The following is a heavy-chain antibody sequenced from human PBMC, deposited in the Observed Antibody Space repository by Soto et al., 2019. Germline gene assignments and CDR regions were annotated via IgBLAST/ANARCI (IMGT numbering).Heavy chain of an antibody. J-gene: IGHJ6*02. CDR1: GFAFSSYD. CDR2: IGTAGDT. CDR3: ARDSYYDLGYGMDV. V-gene: IGHV3-13*01. D-gene: IGHD3-3*01. Sequence: PGGSLRLSCAASGFAFSSYDMHWVRQATGKGLEWISAIGTAGDTYYPGSVKGRFTISRENAKNSLYLQMNSLRAEDTAVYYCARDSYYDLGYGMDVWGQGTTVTVSS.